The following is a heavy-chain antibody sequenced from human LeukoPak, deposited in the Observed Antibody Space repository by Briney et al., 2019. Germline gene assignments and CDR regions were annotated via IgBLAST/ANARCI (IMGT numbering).Heavy chain of an antibody. CDR1: GYTFTDYF. D-gene: IGHD3-10*01. Sequence: ASVKVSCKASGYTFTDYFVHWVRQAPGQGLEWMGWINPNSGGAKYAQKFQGRVTMTRDTSISTVHMEVNRLTSDDTAVYYCASGVLSGLLDYWGQGTLVTVSS. CDR3: ASGVLSGLLDY. CDR2: INPNSGGA. J-gene: IGHJ4*02. V-gene: IGHV1-2*02.